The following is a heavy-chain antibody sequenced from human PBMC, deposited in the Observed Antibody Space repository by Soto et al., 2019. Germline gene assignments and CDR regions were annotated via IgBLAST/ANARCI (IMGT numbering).Heavy chain of an antibody. CDR2: IYTSGST. J-gene: IGHJ6*02. CDR3: ARAISSSSAYYGMDV. V-gene: IGHV4-4*07. Sequence: SETLSLTCTVSGGSISSYYWSWIRQPAGKGLEWIGRIYTSGSTNYNPSLKSRFTISRDNSKNTLYLQMNSLRAEDTAVYYCARAISSSSAYYGMDVWGQGTTVTVSS. CDR1: GGSISSYY. D-gene: IGHD6-6*01.